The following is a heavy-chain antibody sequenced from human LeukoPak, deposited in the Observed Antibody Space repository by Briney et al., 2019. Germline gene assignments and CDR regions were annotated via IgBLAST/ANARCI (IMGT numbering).Heavy chain of an antibody. V-gene: IGHV1-24*01. Sequence: ASVNVSCKVSGYTFTELSMHWVRQAPGRGLEWMGGFDPEDRKTIYAQKFQGRVTMTEDTSTDTAYMELSSLKSEDTAVYYCAKGGSSWSVYFDLWGRGTLVTVSS. CDR2: FDPEDRKT. CDR1: GYTFTELS. J-gene: IGHJ2*01. CDR3: AKGGSSWSVYFDL. D-gene: IGHD6-13*01.